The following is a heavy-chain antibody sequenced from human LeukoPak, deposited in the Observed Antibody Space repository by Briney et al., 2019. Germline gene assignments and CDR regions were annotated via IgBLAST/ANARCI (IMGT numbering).Heavy chain of an antibody. CDR1: GFTFSNYW. CDR2: IRYDGSNK. V-gene: IGHV3-30*02. J-gene: IGHJ4*02. D-gene: IGHD4-17*01. Sequence: QTGGSLRLSCAASGFTFSNYWMSWVRQAPGKGLEWVAFIRYDGSNKYYADSVKGRFTISRDNSKNTLYLQMNSLRAEDTAVYYCAKDGRMDYGEKAPHYWGQGTLVTVSS. CDR3: AKDGRMDYGEKAPHY.